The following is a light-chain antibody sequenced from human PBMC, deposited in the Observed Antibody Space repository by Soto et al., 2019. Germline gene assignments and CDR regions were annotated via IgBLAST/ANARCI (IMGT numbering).Light chain of an antibody. CDR1: SSDVGGYNY. CDR2: EGS. V-gene: IGLV2-14*01. J-gene: IGLJ1*01. CDR3: SSYTSITTYV. Sequence: QSALTQPASVSGSPGQSITISCTGTSSDVGGYNYVSWYQQHPGKAPKLMIFEGSNRPSGGSNRFSGSKSGNTASLTISGLQAEDEADYYCSSYTSITTYVVATGTKLTVL.